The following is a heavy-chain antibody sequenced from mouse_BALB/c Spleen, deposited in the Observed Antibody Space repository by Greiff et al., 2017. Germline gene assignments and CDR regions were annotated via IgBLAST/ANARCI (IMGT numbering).Heavy chain of an antibody. Sequence: EVQLQQSGPELVKPGASVKISCKASGYSFTGYYMHWVKQSHVKSLEWIGRINPYNGATSYNQNFKDKASLTVDKSSSTAYMELHSLTSEDSAVYYCARLEGNYNYWGQGTTLTVSS. CDR2: INPYNGAT. CDR1: GYSFTGYY. CDR3: ARLEGNYNY. V-gene: IGHV1-31*01. J-gene: IGHJ2*01. D-gene: IGHD2-1*01.